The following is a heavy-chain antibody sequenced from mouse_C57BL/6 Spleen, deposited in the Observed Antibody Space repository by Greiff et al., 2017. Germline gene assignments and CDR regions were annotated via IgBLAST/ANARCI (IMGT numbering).Heavy chain of an antibody. J-gene: IGHJ3*01. CDR3: APHGEFAD. CDR2: IYPGDGDT. V-gene: IGHV1-82*01. CDR1: GYAFSSSW. Sequence: VQLQQSGPELVKPGASVKLSCKASGYAFSSSWMNWVKQRPGKGLEWIGRIYPGDGDTNYNGKFKGKATLTADKSSSTAYMQLSSLTSEDSAVYFCAPHGEFADWGQGTLVTVSA.